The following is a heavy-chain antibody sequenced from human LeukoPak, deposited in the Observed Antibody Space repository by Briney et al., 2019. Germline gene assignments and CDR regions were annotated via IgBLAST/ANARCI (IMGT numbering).Heavy chain of an antibody. CDR2: ISGSGGST. J-gene: IGHJ3*02. CDR3: AKVASFWLDAFDI. CDR1: GFTFSSYG. D-gene: IGHD3-3*01. Sequence: GGTLRLSCAASGFTFSSYGMSWVRQAPGKGLEWVSAISGSGGSTYYADSVKGRFTISRDNSKNTLYLQMNSLRAEDTAVYYCAKVASFWLDAFDIWGQGTMVTVSS. V-gene: IGHV3-23*01.